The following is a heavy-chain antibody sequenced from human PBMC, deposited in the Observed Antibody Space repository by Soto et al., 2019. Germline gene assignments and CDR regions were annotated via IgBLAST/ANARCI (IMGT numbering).Heavy chain of an antibody. CDR1: GGTFSSYA. Sequence: ASVKVSCKASGGTFSSYAISWVRQAPGQGLEWMGGIIPIFGTANYAQKFQGRVTITADESTSTAYMELSSLRSEDTAVYYCAREPDYGDPFDYWGQGTLVTVSS. J-gene: IGHJ4*02. CDR3: AREPDYGDPFDY. CDR2: IIPIFGTA. V-gene: IGHV1-69*13. D-gene: IGHD4-17*01.